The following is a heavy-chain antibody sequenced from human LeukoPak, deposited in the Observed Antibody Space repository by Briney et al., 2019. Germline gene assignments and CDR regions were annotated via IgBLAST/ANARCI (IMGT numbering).Heavy chain of an antibody. CDR3: ARDMYSMSPAGGAY. CDR2: INGDGSST. V-gene: IGHV3-74*01. D-gene: IGHD3-16*01. CDR1: GFTFSDYW. J-gene: IGHJ4*02. Sequence: GGSLRLSCAASGFTFSDYWMHWVRQAPGKGLVWVARINGDGSSTTYVESVRGRFTISRDNAKKTLYLQMNSLRAEDAAVYYCARDMYSMSPAGGAYWGQGPWSPSPQ.